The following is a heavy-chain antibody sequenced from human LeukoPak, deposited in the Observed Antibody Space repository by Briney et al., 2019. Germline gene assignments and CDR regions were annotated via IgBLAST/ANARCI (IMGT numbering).Heavy chain of an antibody. J-gene: IGHJ4*02. D-gene: IGHD4-17*01. V-gene: IGHV3-23*01. Sequence: GGSLRLSCAAPAFNFDDYGMSWVRQVPGKGLEWVSAISGSGGSTYYADSVKGRFTISRDNSKNTLYLQMNSLRAEDTAVYYCAKGHDYGDFGYYFDYWGQGTLVTVSS. CDR2: ISGSGGST. CDR3: AKGHDYGDFGYYFDY. CDR1: AFNFDDYG.